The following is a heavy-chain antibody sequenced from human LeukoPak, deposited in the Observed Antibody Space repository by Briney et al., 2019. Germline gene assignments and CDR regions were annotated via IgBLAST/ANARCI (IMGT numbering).Heavy chain of an antibody. V-gene: IGHV1-46*01. CDR1: GYTFINYG. Sequence: GASVKVSCKASGYTFINYGISWVRQAPGQGLKWMGVINPSGGSTSYAQKFQGRVTMTRDTSTSTVYMELSSLRSEDTAVYYCARSGSSGWYHFDLWGRGTLVTVSS. CDR2: INPSGGST. CDR3: ARSGSSGWYHFDL. J-gene: IGHJ2*01. D-gene: IGHD6-19*01.